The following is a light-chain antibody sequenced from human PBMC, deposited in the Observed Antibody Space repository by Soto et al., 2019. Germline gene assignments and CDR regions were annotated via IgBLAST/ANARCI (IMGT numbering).Light chain of an antibody. V-gene: IGKV3-20*01. Sequence: EIVLTQSPGTLSLSPGERATLSCRASQSVSTSYVPWHQQKFGQAPRLLIYDAFSRATGIPDRVSASGSATDFTLTISRLEADDFAVYYCQQYKTFGQGTKVDIK. J-gene: IGKJ1*01. CDR1: QSVSTSY. CDR3: QQYKT. CDR2: DAF.